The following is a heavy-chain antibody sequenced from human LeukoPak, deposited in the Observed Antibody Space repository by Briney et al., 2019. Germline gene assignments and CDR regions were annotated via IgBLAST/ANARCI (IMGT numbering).Heavy chain of an antibody. CDR1: GYTLSNHA. V-gene: IGHV1-18*04. CDR2: TAAAMGNP. J-gene: IGHJ6*02. D-gene: IGHD2-15*01. Sequence: ASVKVSCKGSGYTLSNHAFSWVRQAPEQGLGGMGWTAAAMGNPNLAQKFQGRVSLTTDTSTSTAYMELRSLRSDDTAVYYCASGEVGVVYRAGGRYYYYYHAMDVWGQGTTVTVSS. CDR3: ASGEVGVVYRAGGRYYYYYHAMDV.